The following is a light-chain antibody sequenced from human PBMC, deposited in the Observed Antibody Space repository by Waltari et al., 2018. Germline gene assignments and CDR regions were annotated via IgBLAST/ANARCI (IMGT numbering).Light chain of an antibody. CDR3: CSYAGIWV. Sequence: QSALTQPRSVSGSPGQSVTISCAGTGSDVGDFNSVSWYQQHPGKAPKLVIFDVTKRPSGVRDRFSGSQSGTSASLTVSGLQPEDGADYYCCSYAGIWVFGGGTKLTVL. J-gene: IGLJ3*02. V-gene: IGLV2-11*01. CDR1: GSDVGDFNS. CDR2: DVT.